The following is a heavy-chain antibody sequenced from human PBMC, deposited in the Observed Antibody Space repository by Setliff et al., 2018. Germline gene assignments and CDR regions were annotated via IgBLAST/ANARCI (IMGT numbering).Heavy chain of an antibody. D-gene: IGHD5-12*01. CDR3: AGVGGLLVTTMPFDY. CDR1: GFSITNGYY. Sequence: PSETLSLTCAVSGFSITNGYYWGWIRQSPGKQLEWIGNIFQSGITFYNPSLKSRVTITLDPSQNQLSLKLRSVTAADAAVDFCAGVGGLLVTTMPFDYWGPGTLVTVSS. CDR2: IFQSGIT. V-gene: IGHV4-38-2*01. J-gene: IGHJ4*02.